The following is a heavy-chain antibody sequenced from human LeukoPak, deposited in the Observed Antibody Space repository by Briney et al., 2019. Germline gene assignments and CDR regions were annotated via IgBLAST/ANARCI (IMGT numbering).Heavy chain of an antibody. V-gene: IGHV3-30*18. J-gene: IGHJ4*02. CDR2: ISYDGSNR. Sequence: GRSLRLSCAASGFTFSNYGMHWVRQAPGKGLEWVAVISYDGSNRYYADSVKGRFTISRDNSKNTLYLQMNSLRAEDTAVHYCAKRTHGYVDYWGQGTLVTVSS. CDR1: GFTFSNYG. D-gene: IGHD2-2*01. CDR3: AKRTHGYVDY.